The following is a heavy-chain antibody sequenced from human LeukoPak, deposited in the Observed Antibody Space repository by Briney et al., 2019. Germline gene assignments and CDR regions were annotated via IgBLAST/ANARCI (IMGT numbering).Heavy chain of an antibody. Sequence: PGGSLRLSCAASGVTLRIYGMSWVRQAPGKGLEWVSGISGSGGTTNYAESVKGRFTISRDNSKNTLYLQMSSLRAEDTAVYYCAKAGADRVLRHFDWSAWEWGQGTLVTVSS. J-gene: IGHJ4*02. CDR3: AKAGADRVLRHFDWSAWE. V-gene: IGHV3-23*01. CDR2: ISGSGGTT. CDR1: GVTLRIYG. D-gene: IGHD3-9*01.